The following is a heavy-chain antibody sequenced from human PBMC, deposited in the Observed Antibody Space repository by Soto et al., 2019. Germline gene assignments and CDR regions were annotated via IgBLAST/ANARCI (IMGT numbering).Heavy chain of an antibody. Sequence: GGSLRLSCAASGFTVSSNYMSWVRQAPGKGLEWVSVIYSGGSTYYADSVKGRFTISRDNSKNTLYLRMNSLRAEDTALYYCARYRYSGYDDAFDIWGQGTMVTV. CDR3: ARYRYSGYDDAFDI. J-gene: IGHJ3*02. CDR1: GFTVSSNY. CDR2: IYSGGST. D-gene: IGHD5-12*01. V-gene: IGHV3-53*01.